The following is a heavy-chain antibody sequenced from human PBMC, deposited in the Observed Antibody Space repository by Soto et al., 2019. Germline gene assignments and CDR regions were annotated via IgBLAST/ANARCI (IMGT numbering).Heavy chain of an antibody. CDR1: GYTFTSYY. Sequence: ASVKVSCKASGYTFTSYYMHWVRQAPGQGLEWMGWINPNSGGTNYAQKFQGRVTMTTDTSMSTAYMELSRLRSDDTAVYYCARAYCSGGSFYYFDYWGQGTLVTVSS. CDR3: ARAYCSGGSFYYFDY. CDR2: INPNSGGT. J-gene: IGHJ4*02. V-gene: IGHV1-2*02. D-gene: IGHD2-15*01.